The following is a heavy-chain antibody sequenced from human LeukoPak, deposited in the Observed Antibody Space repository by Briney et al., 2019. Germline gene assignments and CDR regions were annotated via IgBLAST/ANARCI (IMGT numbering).Heavy chain of an antibody. V-gene: IGHV4-39*01. CDR1: GVSISTTTYF. D-gene: IGHD3-22*01. J-gene: IGHJ4*02. CDR3: ARLVDDSSGYYVLFFDY. CDR2: ISDSGDT. Sequence: SETLSLTCTVSGVSISTTTYFWGWIRQPPGKGLEWIGSISDSGDTSYNSSLMSRVTVSVDTSKNQFSLKLSSVTAADTAVYYCARLVDDSSGYYVLFFDYWGQGTLVTVSS.